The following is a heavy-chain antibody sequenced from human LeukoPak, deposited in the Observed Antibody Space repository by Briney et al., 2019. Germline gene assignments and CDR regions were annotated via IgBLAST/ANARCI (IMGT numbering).Heavy chain of an antibody. J-gene: IGHJ4*02. Sequence: GGSLRLSCAASGFTFSSYAMSWVRQAPGKGLEWVAAISGSGGSTHYADSVKGRFTISRDNSKNTMYLQMNSLSAEDTGVYYCAKDWGAPFDYWGQGTLVTVSS. CDR2: ISGSGGST. CDR3: AKDWGAPFDY. D-gene: IGHD7-27*01. CDR1: GFTFSSYA. V-gene: IGHV3-23*01.